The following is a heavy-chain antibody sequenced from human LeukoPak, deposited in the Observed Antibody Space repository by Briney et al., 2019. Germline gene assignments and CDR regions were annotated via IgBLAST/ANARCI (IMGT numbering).Heavy chain of an antibody. J-gene: IGHJ4*02. CDR3: AKDEKQWLVRNFDY. Sequence: GGSLRLSCAASGFTFSSYAMSWVRQAPGKGLEWVSAISGSGGSTYYADSVKGRFTISRDSSKNTLYLQMNSLRAEDTAVYYCAKDEKQWLVRNFDYWGQGTLVTVSS. CDR1: GFTFSSYA. CDR2: ISGSGGST. V-gene: IGHV3-23*01. D-gene: IGHD6-19*01.